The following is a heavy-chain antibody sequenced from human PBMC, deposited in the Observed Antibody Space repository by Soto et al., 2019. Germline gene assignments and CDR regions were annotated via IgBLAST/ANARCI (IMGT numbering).Heavy chain of an antibody. Sequence: SETLSLTCTVSGASISYYYWTWIRQPEGRGLEWIGNIHNGGSTNYNPSLRSRVTISVDTSKNQFSLRLSSVTAADTAVYYCARDDSGGFGSYYYYGMDVWGQGTTVTVSS. CDR1: GASISYYY. CDR2: IHNGGST. J-gene: IGHJ6*02. D-gene: IGHD2-8*02. V-gene: IGHV4-59*01. CDR3: ARDDSGGFGSYYYYGMDV.